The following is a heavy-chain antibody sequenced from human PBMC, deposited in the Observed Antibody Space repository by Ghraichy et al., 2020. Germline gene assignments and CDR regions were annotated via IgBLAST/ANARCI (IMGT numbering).Heavy chain of an antibody. CDR1: GYNFTNNW. Sequence: KVSCKVSGYNFTNNWIGWVRQMPGKGLEWMAVIYPSDSDTRYSPSFQGQVTISVDKSIATAYLQWGSLKASDTAMYYCARHCSGNNCYPGIDYWGQGTLVTVSS. J-gene: IGHJ4*02. D-gene: IGHD2-15*01. CDR3: ARHCSGNNCYPGIDY. V-gene: IGHV5-51*01. CDR2: IYPSDSDT.